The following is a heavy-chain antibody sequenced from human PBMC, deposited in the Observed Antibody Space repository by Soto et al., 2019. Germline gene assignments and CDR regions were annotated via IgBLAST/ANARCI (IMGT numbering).Heavy chain of an antibody. J-gene: IGHJ3*02. D-gene: IGHD1-1*01. CDR1: GDSVSSNNVA. Sequence: QVQLQQSGPGLAKPSQTLSLTCVISGDSVSSNNVAWNWIRQSPSRGLEWLGRTYYRSKWYNNYAVPVKRGTALNADTSKTQFALQLASVPPEDTAMYYSARGLNSAIDIWGQGTMVTVS. V-gene: IGHV6-1*01. CDR2: TYYRSKWYN. CDR3: ARGLNSAIDI.